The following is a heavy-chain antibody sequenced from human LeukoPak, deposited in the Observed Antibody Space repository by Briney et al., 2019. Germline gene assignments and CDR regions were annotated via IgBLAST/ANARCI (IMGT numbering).Heavy chain of an antibody. CDR1: GFNFANHA. V-gene: IGHV3-23*01. Sequence: GGFLRLSCAASGFNFANHAMSWVRQTPGKGLEWVSAISGGGDITYYADSVTGRFTISRDNSKDTLFLQMHSLRPGDTAVCCCVREDTPATANYWGQGTLVTISS. J-gene: IGHJ4*02. CDR2: ISGGGDIT. D-gene: IGHD2-21*02. CDR3: VREDTPATANY.